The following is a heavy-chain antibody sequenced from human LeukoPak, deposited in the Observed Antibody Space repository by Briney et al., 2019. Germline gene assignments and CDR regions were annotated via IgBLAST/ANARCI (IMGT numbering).Heavy chain of an antibody. CDR1: GFTFSNAW. CDR2: IKSKTDGGTT. D-gene: IGHD2-2*02. CDR3: TTVYCSSTSCYTNFIDY. J-gene: IGHJ4*02. V-gene: IGHV3-15*01. Sequence: GGSLRLSCAASGFTFSNAWMSWVRQAPGKGLEWVGRIKSKTDGGTTDYAAPVKGRFTISRDDSNNTLYLQMNSLKTEDTAVYYCTTVYCSSTSCYTNFIDYWGQGTLVTVSS.